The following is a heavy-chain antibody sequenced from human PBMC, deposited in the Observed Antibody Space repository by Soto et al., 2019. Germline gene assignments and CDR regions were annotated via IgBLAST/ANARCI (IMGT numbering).Heavy chain of an antibody. J-gene: IGHJ5*02. D-gene: IGHD3-10*01. Sequence: SETLSLTCTVSGGSISSNYYCWSWIRQSPDKSLEWIGYIYYSGSTYYNPSLKSRIIISVDTSKNQFSLKLSSVTAADTAVYYCARVGTMVRSNWFDPWGQGTLVTVSS. V-gene: IGHV4-30-4*01. CDR1: GGSISSNYYC. CDR2: IYYSGST. CDR3: ARVGTMVRSNWFDP.